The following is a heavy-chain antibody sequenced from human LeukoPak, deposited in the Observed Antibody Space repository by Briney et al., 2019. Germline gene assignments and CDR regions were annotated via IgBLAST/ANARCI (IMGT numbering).Heavy chain of an antibody. CDR1: GYTFTGYC. J-gene: IGHJ4*02. CDR3: ARDHANYYDNSGFSYPFDY. CDR2: ISAYNGYT. V-gene: IGHV1-18*04. D-gene: IGHD3-22*01. Sequence: GASVKVSCKASGYTFTGYCMHWVRRAPGQGLEWVGWISAYNGYTRYTQKVQGRVTMTTDTSTSTAYMELRSLRSDDTAVFYCARDHANYYDNSGFSYPFDYWGQGTLVTVSS.